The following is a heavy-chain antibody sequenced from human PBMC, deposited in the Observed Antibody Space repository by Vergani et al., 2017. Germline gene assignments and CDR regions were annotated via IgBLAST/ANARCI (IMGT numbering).Heavy chain of an antibody. V-gene: IGHV1-46*01. D-gene: IGHD4-11*01. CDR3: ARDLVYSDYGDAFDI. Sequence: QVQLVQSGAEVKKPGSSVKVSCKASGYTFTSYYMHWVRQAPGQGLEWMGIINPSGGSTSYAQKFQGRVTMTRDTSTSTVYMELSSLRSEDTAVYYCARDLVYSDYGDAFDIWGQGTMVNVSS. CDR1: GYTFTSYY. J-gene: IGHJ3*02. CDR2: INPSGGST.